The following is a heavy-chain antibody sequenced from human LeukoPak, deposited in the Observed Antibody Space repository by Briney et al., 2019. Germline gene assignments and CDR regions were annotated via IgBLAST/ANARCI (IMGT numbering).Heavy chain of an antibody. Sequence: LETLSLTCTVSGGTISGSSYYWGWIRQPPGKGLEWIGSIYYSGSTYYNPSLKSRVTISVDTSKNHFSLKLSSVTAADAAVYYCTRREGYCSNGICYIFYDYWGQGTLVTVSS. CDR3: TRREGYCSNGICYIFYDY. J-gene: IGHJ4*02. V-gene: IGHV4-39*02. CDR1: GGTISGSSYY. CDR2: IYYSGST. D-gene: IGHD2-8*01.